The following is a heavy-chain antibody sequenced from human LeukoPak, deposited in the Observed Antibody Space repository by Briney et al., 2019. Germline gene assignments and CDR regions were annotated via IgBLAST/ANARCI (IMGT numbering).Heavy chain of an antibody. J-gene: IGHJ5*01. V-gene: IGHV4-59*01. CDR1: GGSISTYY. CDR2: NHYTGST. D-gene: IGHD3-10*01. CDR3: ARGRSGGDWFDS. Sequence: PSETLSLTCTVFGGSISTYYWTWIRQPPGKGLEWIGYNHYTGSTNHNPSLKSRVTMPVDTSKNQFSLKLSSVTAADTAVYYCARGRSGGDWFDSWGQGTLVTVSS.